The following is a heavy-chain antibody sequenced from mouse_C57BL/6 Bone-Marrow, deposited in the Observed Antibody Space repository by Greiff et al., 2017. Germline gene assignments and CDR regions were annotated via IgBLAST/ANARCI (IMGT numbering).Heavy chain of an antibody. CDR2: IYPRSGNT. D-gene: IGHD4-1*01. Sequence: VKLQQSGAELARPGASVKLSCKASGYTFTSYGISWVKQRTGQGLEWIGEIYPRSGNTYYNEKFKGKATLTADKSSSTAYMELRSLTSEDSAVYFCANGELGRGFAYWGQGTLVTVSA. J-gene: IGHJ3*01. V-gene: IGHV1-81*01. CDR1: GYTFTSYG. CDR3: ANGELGRGFAY.